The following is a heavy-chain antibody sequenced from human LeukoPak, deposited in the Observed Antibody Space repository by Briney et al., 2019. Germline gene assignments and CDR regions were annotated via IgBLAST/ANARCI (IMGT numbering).Heavy chain of an antibody. CDR3: ARGLGWKVTPMGLFYMDV. D-gene: IGHD1-1*01. CDR1: GGSFSCYD. Sequence: SETLSLTCGVDGGSFSCYDWSWVRQPPGKGLEWIGEINYGGDTNYNPSLKSRVTISVDTSKNQFSLKVRSVTAADTAVYYCARGLGWKVTPMGLFYMDVWGEGATVTVSS. J-gene: IGHJ6*03. CDR2: INYGGDT. V-gene: IGHV4-34*01.